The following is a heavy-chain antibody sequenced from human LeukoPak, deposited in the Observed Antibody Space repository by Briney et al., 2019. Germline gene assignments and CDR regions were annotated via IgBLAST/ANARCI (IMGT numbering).Heavy chain of an antibody. J-gene: IGHJ4*02. V-gene: IGHV3-30-3*01. CDR2: ISKDGNNK. CDR3: ARDQCGDY. CDR1: GFTFSTYA. Sequence: GGSLRLSCAASGFTFSTYAMFWVRQAPGKGLEWVAVISKDGNNKYYADSVKGRFTMSRDNSKNTLYLQMNSLRAEGTAVYYCARDQCGDYWGQGTLVTVS.